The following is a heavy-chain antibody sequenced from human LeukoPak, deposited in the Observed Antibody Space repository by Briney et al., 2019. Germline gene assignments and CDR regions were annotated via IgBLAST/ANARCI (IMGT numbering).Heavy chain of an antibody. V-gene: IGHV4-34*01. D-gene: IGHD2-2*01. J-gene: IGHJ6*02. CDR3: ARASPGASETYYYYGMDV. CDR1: GGSFSGYY. Sequence: SETLSLTCAVYGGSFSGYYWSWIRQPPGEGLEWIGEINHSGSTNYNPSLKSRVTISVDTSKNQFSLKLSSVTAADTAVYYCARASPGASETYYYYGMDVWGQGTTVTVSS. CDR2: INHSGST.